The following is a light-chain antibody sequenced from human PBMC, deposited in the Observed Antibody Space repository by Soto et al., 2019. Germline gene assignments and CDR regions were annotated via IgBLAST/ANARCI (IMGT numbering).Light chain of an antibody. CDR2: AAS. V-gene: IGKV1-17*03. Sequence: DIQITQSPSAMSASVGDRVTITCRASQGIRNYLAWFQQKPGKVPKRLIYAASSLQSGVQSRFSGSGAGTDFTRTISSLQPEDFATDYCQQSYSTPRTFGQGTKVDIK. CDR3: QQSYSTPRT. J-gene: IGKJ1*01. CDR1: QGIRNY.